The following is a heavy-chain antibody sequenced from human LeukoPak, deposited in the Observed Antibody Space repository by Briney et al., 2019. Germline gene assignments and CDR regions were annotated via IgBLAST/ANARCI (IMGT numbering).Heavy chain of an antibody. J-gene: IGHJ6*03. Sequence: SETLSLTCTVSGGSISSYYWSWIRQPAGKGLEWIGRIYTSGSTNYNPSLKSRVTISADTSKNQFSLNLSSVTAADTAVYYCARDGVTIFHNYYYYYYMDVWGKGTTVTVSS. CDR1: GGSISSYY. D-gene: IGHD3-3*01. V-gene: IGHV4-4*07. CDR3: ARDGVTIFHNYYYYYYMDV. CDR2: IYTSGST.